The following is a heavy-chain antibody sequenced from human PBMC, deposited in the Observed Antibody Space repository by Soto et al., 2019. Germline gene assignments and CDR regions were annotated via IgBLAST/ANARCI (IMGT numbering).Heavy chain of an antibody. CDR3: ARGGYDYSNPFDY. J-gene: IGHJ4*02. V-gene: IGHV3-7*04. D-gene: IGHD4-4*01. CDR1: GFTFNRYW. CDR2: INQDGSEK. Sequence: EVQLVESGGGLVQPGGSLRLSCAASGFTFNRYWMKWVRQAPGRGLEWMGNINQDGSEKHYVDSVKGRFTIYRDNAKDSVYLQMNSLKAEYTAMYYCARGGYDYSNPFDYWGQGTLVTVSS.